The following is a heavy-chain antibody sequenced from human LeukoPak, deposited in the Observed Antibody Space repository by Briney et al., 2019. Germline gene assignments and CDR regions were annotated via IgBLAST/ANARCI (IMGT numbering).Heavy chain of an antibody. D-gene: IGHD1-26*01. V-gene: IGHV1-46*01. Sequence: ASVTVSCTASGYTFTGYYMHWVRQAPGQGLEWMGIINPSGGSTSYAQKFQGRVTMTRDTSTSTVYMELSSLRSEDTAVYYCARDGVDFKWTYWGQGTLVTVSS. CDR1: GYTFTGYY. CDR3: ARDGVDFKWTY. CDR2: INPSGGST. J-gene: IGHJ4*02.